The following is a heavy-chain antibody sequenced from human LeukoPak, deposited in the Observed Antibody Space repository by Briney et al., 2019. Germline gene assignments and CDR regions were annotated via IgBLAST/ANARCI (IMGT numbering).Heavy chain of an antibody. V-gene: IGHV1-18*01. CDR2: ISAYNGNT. CDR1: GYTFTSYG. D-gene: IGHD3-9*01. Sequence: GASVKVSCKASGYTFTSYGISWVRQAPGQGLEWMGWISAYNGNTNYAQKLQGRVTMTTDTSTSTAYMELRSLRSDDTAVYYCARDRTLYDILPGPAKNWFDPWGQGTLVTVSS. J-gene: IGHJ5*02. CDR3: ARDRTLYDILPGPAKNWFDP.